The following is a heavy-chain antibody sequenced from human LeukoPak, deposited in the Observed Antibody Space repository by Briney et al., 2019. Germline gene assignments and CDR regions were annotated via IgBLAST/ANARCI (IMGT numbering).Heavy chain of an antibody. V-gene: IGHV4-59*01. CDR2: IYYSGST. CDR3: ARTTEGGYTYDYFYYYYMDV. J-gene: IGHJ6*03. Sequence: SETLSLTCTVSGGSISSYYWSWIRRPPGKGLEWIGYIYYSGSTNYNPSLKSRVTISVDTSKNQFSLKLSSVTAADTAVYYCARTTEGGYTYDYFYYYYMDVWGKGTTVTISS. CDR1: GGSISSYY. D-gene: IGHD5-18*01.